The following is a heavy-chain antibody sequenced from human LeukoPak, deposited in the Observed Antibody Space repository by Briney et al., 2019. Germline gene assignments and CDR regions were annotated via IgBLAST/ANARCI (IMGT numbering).Heavy chain of an antibody. CDR1: GGSISSGGYY. CDR2: IYYSGST. Sequence: PSQTLSLTCTVSGGSISSGGYYWSWIRQHPGKGLEWIGYIYYSGSTYNNPSLKSRVTISVDTSKNQFSLKLSSVTAADTAVYYCARDGTQQLSFDYWGQGTLVTVSS. CDR3: ARDGTQQLSFDY. J-gene: IGHJ4*02. D-gene: IGHD6-13*01. V-gene: IGHV4-31*03.